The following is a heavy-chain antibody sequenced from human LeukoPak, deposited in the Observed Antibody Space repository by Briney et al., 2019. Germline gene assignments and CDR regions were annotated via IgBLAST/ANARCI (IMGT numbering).Heavy chain of an antibody. D-gene: IGHD4-23*01. V-gene: IGHV3-11*05. CDR1: GFTFSDYY. J-gene: IGHJ4*02. CDR2: ISGSGLYT. Sequence: GGSLTLSCAASGFTFSDYYMSWIRQAPGKGLEGVSCISGSGLYTNYADSVKGRFTISRDNAKNSLYLQMNSLRDEDTAVYYCARGGTTVAEDFDYWGQGTLVTVSS. CDR3: ARGGTTVAEDFDY.